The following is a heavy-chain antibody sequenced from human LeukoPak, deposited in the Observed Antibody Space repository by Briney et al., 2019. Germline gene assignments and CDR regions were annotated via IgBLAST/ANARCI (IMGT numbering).Heavy chain of an antibody. CDR3: ARDLAMYSPDLDY. CDR1: GYTYTDYY. J-gene: IGHJ4*02. Sequence: GASVKVSCKQSGYTYTDYYLHWVRQAPGHGLEWMGGFNPKTGVTKYAQNFQGRVTMSRDTSISTAYMEVSRLRSDDTAVFYCARDLAMYSPDLDYWGQGTLVTVSS. D-gene: IGHD1-26*01. CDR2: FNPKTGVT. V-gene: IGHV1-2*02.